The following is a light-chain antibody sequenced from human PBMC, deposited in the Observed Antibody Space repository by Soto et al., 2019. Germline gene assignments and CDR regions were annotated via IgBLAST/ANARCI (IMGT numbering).Light chain of an antibody. J-gene: IGKJ5*01. CDR3: QHRSNWPDA. CDR1: QSLINF. CDR2: DAS. V-gene: IGKV3-11*01. Sequence: IVLTQSPATLSLSPGERATLSCRASQSLINFVAWYQHKPGQPPRLLIYDASKMGTGIPTRFSGSVSGTDFTLTISSLQPEDFAVYYCQHRSNWPDAFGQGTRLEI.